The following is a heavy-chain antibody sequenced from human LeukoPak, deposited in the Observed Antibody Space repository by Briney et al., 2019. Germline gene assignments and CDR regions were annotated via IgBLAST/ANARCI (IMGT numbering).Heavy chain of an antibody. V-gene: IGHV3-9*01. CDR3: ASRALAARRGY. CDR2: ISWNSGSI. CDR1: GFTFDDYA. D-gene: IGHD6-6*01. Sequence: GRSLRLSCAASGFTFDDYAMHWVRQAPGKGLEWVSGISWNSGSIGYADSVKGRFTISRDNAKNSLYLQMNSLRAEDTAVYYCASRALAARRGYWGQGTLVTVSS. J-gene: IGHJ4*02.